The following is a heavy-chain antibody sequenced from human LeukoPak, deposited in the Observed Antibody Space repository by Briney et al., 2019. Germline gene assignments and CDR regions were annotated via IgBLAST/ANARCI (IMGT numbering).Heavy chain of an antibody. CDR3: AGGLHSGYDAYCSGGSCYLADAFDI. V-gene: IGHV1-69*13. D-gene: IGHD2-15*01. CDR2: IIPIFGTA. CDR1: GYTFTSYG. J-gene: IGHJ3*02. Sequence: GASVKVSCKASGYTFTSYGISWVRQAPGQGLEWMGGIIPIFGTANYAQKFQGRVTITADESTSTAYMELSSLSSEDTAVYYCAGGLHSGYDAYCSGGSCYLADAFDIWGQGTMVTVSS.